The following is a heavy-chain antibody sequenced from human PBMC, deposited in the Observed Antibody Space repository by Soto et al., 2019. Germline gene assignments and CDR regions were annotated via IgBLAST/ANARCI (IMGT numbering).Heavy chain of an antibody. CDR3: ARGKFGFTYYYYYHLDV. CDR1: NGSFSDYY. Sequence: QVQLQQWGAGLLKPSETLSLTCGVYNGSFSDYYWTWIRQPPGKGLEWIGEIILSGSTSYNSSLKSRVSISIDTSKNQFSLKLSSLTAADTAVYYCARGKFGFTYYYYYHLDVWGKGTTVTVSS. J-gene: IGHJ6*03. CDR2: IILSGST. V-gene: IGHV4-34*01. D-gene: IGHD3-16*01.